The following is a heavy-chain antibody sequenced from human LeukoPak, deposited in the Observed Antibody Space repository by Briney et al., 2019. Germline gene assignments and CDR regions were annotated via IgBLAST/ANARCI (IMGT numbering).Heavy chain of an antibody. D-gene: IGHD1-7*01. CDR3: VSGTTLDY. CDR2: IKQDGSEK. V-gene: IGHV3-7*01. J-gene: IGHJ4*02. CDR1: GFTFSSYW. Sequence: GGSLRLSCAASGFTFSSYWMSWVRQAPGKGLEWVANIKQDGSEKYYVDSVKGRFTISRDNSKNTLYLQMNSPRAEDTAVYYCVSGTTLDYWGQGTLVTVSS.